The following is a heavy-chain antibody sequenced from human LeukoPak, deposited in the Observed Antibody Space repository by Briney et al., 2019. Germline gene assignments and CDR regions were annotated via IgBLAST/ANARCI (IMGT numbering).Heavy chain of an antibody. Sequence: SETLSLTCTVSGGSISSGSYYWSWIRQPAGKGLEWIGRIYTSGSTNYNPSLKSRVTISVDTSKNQFSLKLSSVTAADTAVYYYARDGATVVTPDYNWFDPWGQGTLVTVSS. CDR1: GGSISSGSYY. CDR3: ARDGATVVTPDYNWFDP. V-gene: IGHV4-61*02. CDR2: IYTSGST. J-gene: IGHJ5*02. D-gene: IGHD4-23*01.